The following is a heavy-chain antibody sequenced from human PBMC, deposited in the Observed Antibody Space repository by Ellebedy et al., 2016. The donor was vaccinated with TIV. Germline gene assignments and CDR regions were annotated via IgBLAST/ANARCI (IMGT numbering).Heavy chain of an antibody. J-gene: IGHJ4*02. V-gene: IGHV4-31*03. CDR2: IYYSGST. Sequence: SETLSLXXTVSGGSISSGGYYWSWIRQHPGKGLEWIGYIYYSGSTYYNPSLKSRVTISVDTSKNQFSLKLSSVTAADTAVYYCARDTDYVYDYWGQGTLVTVSS. CDR3: ARDTDYVYDY. D-gene: IGHD3-16*01. CDR1: GGSISSGGYY.